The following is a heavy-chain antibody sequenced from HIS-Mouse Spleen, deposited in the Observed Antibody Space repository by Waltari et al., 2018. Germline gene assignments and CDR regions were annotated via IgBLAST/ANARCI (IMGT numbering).Heavy chain of an antibody. Sequence: QLQLQESGPGLVKPSETLSLTCTVSGGSISSSSYYWGWIRQPPGTGLEWIGSIYYSGGTYYNPSLKSRVTISVDTSKNQFSLKLSSVTAADTAVYYGAREIPYSSSWYDWYFDLWGRGTLVTVSS. CDR3: AREIPYSSSWYDWYFDL. V-gene: IGHV4-39*07. D-gene: IGHD6-13*01. CDR1: GGSISSSSYY. CDR2: IYYSGGT. J-gene: IGHJ2*01.